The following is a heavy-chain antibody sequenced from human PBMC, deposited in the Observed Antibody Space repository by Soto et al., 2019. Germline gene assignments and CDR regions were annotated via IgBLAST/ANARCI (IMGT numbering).Heavy chain of an antibody. D-gene: IGHD3-10*02. CDR3: AKGKSSNYVSHAFDV. CDR1: GFNFNSYA. V-gene: IGHV3-23*01. Sequence: GGSLRLSCAASGFNFNSYAMSWVRQPPGKGLEWVSGISGGGGSIHYVDSVKGRFTISRDNSKNTLYLQMNSLRGEDTAVYYCAKGKSSNYVSHAFDVWGQGTMVTVSS. CDR2: ISGGGGSI. J-gene: IGHJ3*01.